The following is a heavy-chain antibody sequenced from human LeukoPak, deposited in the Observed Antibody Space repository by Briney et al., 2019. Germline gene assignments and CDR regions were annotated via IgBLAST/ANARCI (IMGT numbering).Heavy chain of an antibody. D-gene: IGHD3-22*01. CDR2: IYYSGSI. CDR3: ARNRYYYDSSGSIDAFDI. J-gene: IGHJ3*02. Sequence: SETLSLTCAVSSGSISSGDYYWTWIRQPPGKGLEWIGYIYYSGSIYYNPSLKSRVTISVDMSKNQFSLKLSSVTAADTAVYYCARNRYYYDSSGSIDAFDIWGRGTMVTVSS. V-gene: IGHV4-30-4*08. CDR1: SGSISSGDYY.